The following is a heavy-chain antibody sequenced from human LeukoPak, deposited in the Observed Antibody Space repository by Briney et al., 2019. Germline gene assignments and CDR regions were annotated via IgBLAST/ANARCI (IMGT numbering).Heavy chain of an antibody. Sequence: GGSVRLSCAASGFTVSDYYMTWIRQAPGKGLDWVSYINFSGSTIYYADSVKGRFTISRDNAKKSLYLQMNSLRAEVTAVYYCATDSGSYPSNWGQGTLVTVSS. CDR2: INFSGSTI. CDR1: GFTVSDYY. D-gene: IGHD1-26*01. J-gene: IGHJ4*02. CDR3: ATDSGSYPSN. V-gene: IGHV3-11*04.